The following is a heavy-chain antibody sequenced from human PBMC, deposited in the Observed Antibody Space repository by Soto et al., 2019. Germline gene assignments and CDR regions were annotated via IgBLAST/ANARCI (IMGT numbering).Heavy chain of an antibody. Sequence: SETLSLTCTVSGGSISSYYWSWIRQPPGKGLEWIGYIYYSGSTNYNPSLKSRVTISVDTSKNQYSLKLSSVTAADTAVYYCARRWGFTFDYWGQGTLVTVSS. CDR1: GGSISSYY. CDR3: ARRWGFTFDY. CDR2: IYYSGST. V-gene: IGHV4-59*08. D-gene: IGHD1-26*01. J-gene: IGHJ4*02.